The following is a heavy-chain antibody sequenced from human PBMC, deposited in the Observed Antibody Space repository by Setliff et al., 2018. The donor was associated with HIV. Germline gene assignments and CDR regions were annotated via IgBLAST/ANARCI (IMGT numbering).Heavy chain of an antibody. CDR1: GYTFSSYG. Sequence: ASVKVSCKASGYTFSSYGISWVRQAPGQGLEWVGWISAYNGDTKYAQKLQGRVTMTTDTSTSTAYMELRSLRSEDTAVYYCARTWGSFHYYYMDVWGKGTTVTVSS. J-gene: IGHJ6*03. D-gene: IGHD3-16*02. CDR3: ARTWGSFHYYYMDV. CDR2: ISAYNGDT. V-gene: IGHV1-18*01.